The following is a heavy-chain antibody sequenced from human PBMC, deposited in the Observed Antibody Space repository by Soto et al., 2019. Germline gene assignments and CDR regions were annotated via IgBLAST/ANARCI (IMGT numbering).Heavy chain of an antibody. CDR3: VHRVLRTFYGLVTTTALYFDR. J-gene: IGHJ4*02. D-gene: IGHD3-9*01. CDR1: GFSLTTSGVG. V-gene: IGHV2-5*05. Sequence: QITLKESGPTLVKPTQTLTLTCTFSGFSLTTSGVGVGWIRQTPGRAPEWLALIYWDGDERHGQTLKSRLSLTNDSSSYQVVLTRANMDPVDTATDYCVHRVLRTFYGLVTTTALYFDRWGRGALVTVSS. CDR2: IYWDGDE.